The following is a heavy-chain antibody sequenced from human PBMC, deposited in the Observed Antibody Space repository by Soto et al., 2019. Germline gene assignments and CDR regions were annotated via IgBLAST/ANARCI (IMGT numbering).Heavy chain of an antibody. CDR2: ISYDGSNK. D-gene: IGHD6-19*01. Sequence: QVQLVESGGGVVQPGGSLRLSCAASTFSFSPYALHWLRQAPGKGLDWVAVISYDGSNKFYANSVKGRYAVSRDNSKNTLGLHMNSLRAEDTAVYYCSNDVALYSSGWLDYWGQGTLVTVSS. CDR1: TFSFSPYA. CDR3: SNDVALYSSGWLDY. J-gene: IGHJ4*02. V-gene: IGHV3-30*09.